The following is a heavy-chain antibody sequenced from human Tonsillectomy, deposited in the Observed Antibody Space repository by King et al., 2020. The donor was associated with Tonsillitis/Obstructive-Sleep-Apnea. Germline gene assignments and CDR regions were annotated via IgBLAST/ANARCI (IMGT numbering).Heavy chain of an antibody. CDR1: GFTFSSYG. D-gene: IGHD1-7*01. J-gene: IGHJ6*03. CDR2: ISSDVTTK. V-gene: IGHV3-30*18. Sequence: VQLVESGGGVVQPGRSLRLSCAASGFTFSSYGMHWVRQAPGKGLEWVSVISSDVTTKYYADSVKGRFTISRDNSKNTLYLLMNSLRLEDTAVYYCAKASIIGTTPTYYYMDVLGKGTTVTVSS. CDR3: AKASIIGTTPTYYYMDV.